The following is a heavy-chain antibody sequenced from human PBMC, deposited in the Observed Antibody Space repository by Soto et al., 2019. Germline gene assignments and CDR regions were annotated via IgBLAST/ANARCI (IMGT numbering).Heavy chain of an antibody. J-gene: IGHJ6*02. CDR1: GYSFTSYW. D-gene: IGHD1-1*01. Sequence: GESLKISCKGSGYSFTSYWISWVRQMPGKGLEWMGRIDPSDSYTNYSPSFQGHVTISADKSISTAYLQWSRLRSDDTAVYFCARVVQLGTGYGMDVWGQGTTVTVSS. CDR2: IDPSDSYT. CDR3: ARVVQLGTGYGMDV. V-gene: IGHV5-10-1*01.